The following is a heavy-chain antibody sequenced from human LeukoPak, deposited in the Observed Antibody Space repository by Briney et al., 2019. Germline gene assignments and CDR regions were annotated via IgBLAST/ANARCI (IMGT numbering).Heavy chain of an antibody. V-gene: IGHV3-73*01. CDR3: TRQGIYYDSSLDALDI. CDR2: IRSKANSYAT. D-gene: IGHD3-22*01. J-gene: IGHJ3*02. CDR1: GLTFSGSA. Sequence: GGSLKLSCAASGLTFSGSAMHWVRQASGKGLEWVGRIRSKANSYATAYAASVKGRFTISRDDSKNTAYLQMNSLKTEDTAVYYCTRQGIYYDSSLDALDIWGQGTMVTVSS.